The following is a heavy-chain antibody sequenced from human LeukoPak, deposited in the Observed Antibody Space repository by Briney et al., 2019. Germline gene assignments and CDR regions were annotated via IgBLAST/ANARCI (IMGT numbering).Heavy chain of an antibody. CDR3: ASLSVGAHPIDS. CDR2: INPSGGST. Sequence: ASVKVSFKSSGYTFTSYYMHWVRQAPGQGLEWMGIINPSGGSTSYAQKFQGRVTMTKDTSTSTVYMELSSLRSEDTAVYYCASLSVGAHPIDSWGQRTPVTVSS. CDR1: GYTFTSYY. V-gene: IGHV1-46*01. D-gene: IGHD1-26*01. J-gene: IGHJ4*02.